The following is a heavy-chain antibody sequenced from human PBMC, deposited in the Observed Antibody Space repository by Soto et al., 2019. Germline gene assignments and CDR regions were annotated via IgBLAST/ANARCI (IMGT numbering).Heavy chain of an antibody. Sequence: SETLSLTCTVSGGSISSYYWSWIRQPPGKGLEWIGYIYYSGSTNYNPSLKSRVTISVDTSKNQFSLKLSSVTAADTAVYYCARESHGYYYDSSGYFSYWGQGTLVTVSS. CDR2: IYYSGST. V-gene: IGHV4-59*01. CDR3: ARESHGYYYDSSGYFSY. J-gene: IGHJ4*02. D-gene: IGHD3-22*01. CDR1: GGSISSYY.